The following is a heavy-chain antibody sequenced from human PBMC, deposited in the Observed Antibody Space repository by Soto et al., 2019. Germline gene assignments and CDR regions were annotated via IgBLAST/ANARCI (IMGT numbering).Heavy chain of an antibody. CDR1: GFIFENFG. J-gene: IGHJ5*02. CDR2: ISGSGFKK. Sequence: GGSLRLSCAAAGFIFENFGMSWVRQAPGKGLEWISSISGSGFKKYYADSVKGRFTISRDNSKSTVYLELNNLSAEDTAVYHCAKNQGVELVPLATVDWFDPWGQGSVVTVSS. D-gene: IGHD1-26*01. V-gene: IGHV3-23*01. CDR3: AKNQGVELVPLATVDWFDP.